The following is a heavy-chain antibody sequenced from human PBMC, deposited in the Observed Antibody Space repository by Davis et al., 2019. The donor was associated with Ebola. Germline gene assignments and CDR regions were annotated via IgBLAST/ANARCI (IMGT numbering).Heavy chain of an antibody. CDR1: GFTFSSYS. D-gene: IGHD6-13*01. V-gene: IGHV3-21*04. J-gene: IGHJ4*02. CDR2: ISSSSSYI. Sequence: GESLKISCAASGFTFSSYSMNWVRQAPGKGLEWVSSISSSSSYIYYADSVKGRFTISRDNSKNTLYLQMNSLRAEDTAVYYCANLPSAAGTHGYWGQGTLVTVSS. CDR3: ANLPSAAGTHGY.